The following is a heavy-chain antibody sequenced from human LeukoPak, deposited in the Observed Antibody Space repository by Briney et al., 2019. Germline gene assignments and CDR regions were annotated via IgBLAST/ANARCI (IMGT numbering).Heavy chain of an antibody. CDR3: ARGTYGDGFDY. J-gene: IGHJ4*02. D-gene: IGHD4-17*01. V-gene: IGHV4-39*07. CDR2: IYYSGST. Sequence: GSLRLSCAASGFTFSSYWMSWIRQPPGKGLEWIGSIYYSGSTYYNPSLKSRVTISVDTSKNQFSLKLSSVTAADTAVYYCARGTYGDGFDYWGQGTLVTVSS. CDR1: GFTFSSYW.